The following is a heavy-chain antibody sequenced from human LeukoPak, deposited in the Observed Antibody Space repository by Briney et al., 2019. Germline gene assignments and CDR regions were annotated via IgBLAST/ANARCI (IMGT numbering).Heavy chain of an antibody. D-gene: IGHD4-17*01. CDR2: IDWDDDK. Sequence: SGPALVNPTQTLTLTCTFSGFSLSTSGMRVSWIRQPPGKALEWLARIDWDDDKFYSTSLNTGLTISKDTSKNQVVLTMTNMDPVDTATYYCARIYGDYVIDYWGQGTLVTLSS. CDR3: ARIYGDYVIDY. V-gene: IGHV2-70*04. J-gene: IGHJ4*02. CDR1: GFSLSTSGMR.